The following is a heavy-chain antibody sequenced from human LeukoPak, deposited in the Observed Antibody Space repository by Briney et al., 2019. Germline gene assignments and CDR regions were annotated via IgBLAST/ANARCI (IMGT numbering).Heavy chain of an antibody. CDR1: GFTFSSYW. V-gene: IGHV3-7*01. CDR3: ARVGSRDGYNFIGY. J-gene: IGHJ4*02. D-gene: IGHD5-24*01. CDR2: IKRDGSEK. Sequence: GGSLRLSCAASGFTFSSYWMSWVRQAPGKGLEWVANIKRDGSEKYYVDSVKGRFTISRDNAKNSLYLQMNSLRAEDTAVYYCARVGSRDGYNFIGYWGQGTLVTVSS.